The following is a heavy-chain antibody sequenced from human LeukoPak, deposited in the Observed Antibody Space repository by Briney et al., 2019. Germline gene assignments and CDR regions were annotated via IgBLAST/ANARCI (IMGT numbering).Heavy chain of an antibody. J-gene: IGHJ6*02. CDR3: AGEWLHYYYYGMDV. Sequence: GGSLRLSCAASGFTLSSYGMHWVRQAPGKGLEWVAVISYDGSNKYYADSVRGRFTISRDNSKNTLYLQMNSLRAEDTAVYYCAGEWLHYYYYGMDVWGQGTTVTVSS. D-gene: IGHD5-12*01. CDR1: GFTLSSYG. CDR2: ISYDGSNK. V-gene: IGHV3-30*03.